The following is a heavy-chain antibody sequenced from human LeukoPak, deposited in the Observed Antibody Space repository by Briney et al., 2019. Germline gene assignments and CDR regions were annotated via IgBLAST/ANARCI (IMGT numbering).Heavy chain of an antibody. D-gene: IGHD4/OR15-4a*01. Sequence: PGGSLRLSCAASGFTFSSDEMNWVRQAPGKGLEWVSYISSSGSTIYYADSVKGRFTISRDNAKNSLYLQMNSLRAEDTAVYYCARVGAQRGWYFDYWGQGTLVTVSS. CDR1: GFTFSSDE. CDR2: ISSSGSTI. V-gene: IGHV3-48*03. CDR3: ARVGAQRGWYFDY. J-gene: IGHJ4*02.